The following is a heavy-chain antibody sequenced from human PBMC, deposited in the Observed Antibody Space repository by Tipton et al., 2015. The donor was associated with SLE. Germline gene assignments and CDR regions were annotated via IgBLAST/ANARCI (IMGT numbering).Heavy chain of an antibody. CDR1: GGSFNDYY. J-gene: IGHJ4*02. CDR3: ARDYYSGTYGIDY. D-gene: IGHD1-26*01. CDR2: ILTSGDT. V-gene: IGHV4-34*12. Sequence: TLSLTCSVYGGSFNDYYATWIRQPPGKGLEWIGRILTSGDTIYSPSLKSRVTISIDTSKNQFSLRLNSVTASDTAVYYCARDYYSGTYGIDYWGQGTLVTVSS.